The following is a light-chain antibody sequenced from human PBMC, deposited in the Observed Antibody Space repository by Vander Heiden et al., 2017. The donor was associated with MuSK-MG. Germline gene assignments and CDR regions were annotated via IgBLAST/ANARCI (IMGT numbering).Light chain of an antibody. CDR2: DAS. CDR3: QQDGTLPLT. Sequence: MVLTQSPGTLSLSPGDRATLSCRASQSVSSNSLAWYQQKPGQAPRLLIYDASSRATDIPDRFNGSGSGTDFTLIISRLEAEDFAVYFCQQDGTLPLTFGHGTKVDI. CDR1: QSVSSNS. V-gene: IGKV3-20*01. J-gene: IGKJ3*01.